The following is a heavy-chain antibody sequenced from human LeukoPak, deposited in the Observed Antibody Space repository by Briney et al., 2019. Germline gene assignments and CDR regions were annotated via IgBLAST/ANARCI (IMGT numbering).Heavy chain of an antibody. CDR2: ISSSSSYI. CDR3: AREKYYDSSGYYYGRDAFDI. Sequence: GGSLRLSCAASGSTFSSYEMNWVRQAPGKGLEWVSSISSSSSYIYYADSVKGRFTISRDNAKNSLYLQMNSLRAEDTAVYYCAREKYYDSSGYYYGRDAFDIWGQGTMVTVSS. D-gene: IGHD3-22*01. V-gene: IGHV3-21*01. CDR1: GSTFSSYE. J-gene: IGHJ3*02.